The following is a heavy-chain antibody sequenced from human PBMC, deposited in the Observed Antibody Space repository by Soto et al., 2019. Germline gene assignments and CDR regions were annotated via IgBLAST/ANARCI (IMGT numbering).Heavy chain of an antibody. CDR1: GGSVSSYY. V-gene: IGHV4-4*07. Sequence: SETLSLTCTVSGGSVSSYYWSWIRQPAGKGLEWIGRIYTSGCTNYNPSLKSRVTMSVDTSKNQFSLKLSSVTAADTAVYYCASAGHPVLDYYYYGMDVLGQGTTVTGSS. D-gene: IGHD3-10*01. CDR3: ASAGHPVLDYYYYGMDV. CDR2: IYTSGCT. J-gene: IGHJ6*02.